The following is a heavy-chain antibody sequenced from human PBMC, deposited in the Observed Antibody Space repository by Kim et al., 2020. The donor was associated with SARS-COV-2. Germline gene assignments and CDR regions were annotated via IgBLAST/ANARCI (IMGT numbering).Heavy chain of an antibody. D-gene: IGHD2-8*01. CDR1: GGSFSGYY. CDR3: AIRELGVSRN. V-gene: IGHV4-34*01. J-gene: IGHJ4*02. CDR2: INHSGST. Sequence: SETLSLTCAVYGGSFSGYYWSWIRQPPGKGLEWIGEINHSGSTNYNPSLKSRVTISVDTSKNQFSLKLSSVTAADTAVYYCAIRELGVSRNWGQGTLVTVSS.